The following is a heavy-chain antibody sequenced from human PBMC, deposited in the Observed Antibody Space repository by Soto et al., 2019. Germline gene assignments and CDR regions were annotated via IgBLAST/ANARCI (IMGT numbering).Heavy chain of an antibody. CDR1: GGSISSGGYY. Sequence: SETLSLTCTVSGGSISSGGYYWSWIRQHPGKGLEWIGYIYYSGSTYYNPSLKSRVTISVDTSKNQFSLKLSSVTAADTAVYYCARYPPNFYYYYGMDVWGQGTTVTVSS. CDR2: IYYSGST. CDR3: ARYPPNFYYYYGMDV. J-gene: IGHJ6*02. V-gene: IGHV4-31*03.